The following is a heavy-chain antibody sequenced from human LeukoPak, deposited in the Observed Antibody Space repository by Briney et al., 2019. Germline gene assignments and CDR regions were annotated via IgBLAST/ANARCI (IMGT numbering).Heavy chain of an antibody. J-gene: IGHJ3*02. D-gene: IGHD3-22*01. V-gene: IGHV1-46*01. Sequence: ASVKVSCKASGYTFTSYYMHWVRQAPGQGLEWMGIINPSGGSTSYAQKFQGRVTMTRDTSTSTVYMELSSLRSEDTAVHYCARGTHYYDSSGYLREYDASDIWGQGTMVTVSS. CDR2: INPSGGST. CDR3: ARGTHYYDSSGYLREYDASDI. CDR1: GYTFTSYY.